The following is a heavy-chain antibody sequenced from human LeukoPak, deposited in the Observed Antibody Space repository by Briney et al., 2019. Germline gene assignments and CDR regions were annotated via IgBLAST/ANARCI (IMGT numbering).Heavy chain of an antibody. CDR2: INWNSDTK. D-gene: IGHD6-19*01. J-gene: IGHJ2*01. V-gene: IGHV3-9*01. CDR1: GFAFHNYS. Sequence: PGGSVRLSCVGSGFAFHNYSMHWVRLPPGKALEWVSAINWNSDTKAYADSVEGRFTISRDNSKNTLYLQMNSLRAEDTAVYYCVKEWEAGHWYFDLWGRGTLVTVSS. CDR3: VKEWEAGHWYFDL.